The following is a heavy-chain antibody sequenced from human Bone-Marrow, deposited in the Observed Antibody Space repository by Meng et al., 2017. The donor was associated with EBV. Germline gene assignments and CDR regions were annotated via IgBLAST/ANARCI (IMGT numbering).Heavy chain of an antibody. CDR2: FLPRLGVP. D-gene: IGHD3-10*01. V-gene: IGHV1-69*01. J-gene: IGHJ4*02. Sequence: QVQLWQSAAEVKKPGSSVKVSSKTSGGPFRYYAISWVRQAPGQGLEWLGGFLPRLGVPNYAQKFHGRVKITADESTSTHYMDLSSLRSEDTAIYYCASESGRGYTPDYWGQGTLVTVSS. CDR1: GGPFRYYA. CDR3: ASESGRGYTPDY.